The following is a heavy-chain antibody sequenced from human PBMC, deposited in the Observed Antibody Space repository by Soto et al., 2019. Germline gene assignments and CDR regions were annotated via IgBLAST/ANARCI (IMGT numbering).Heavy chain of an antibody. CDR2: IWYDGSNK. Sequence: QVQLVESGGGVVQPGRSLRLSCAASGFTFSSYGMHWVRQAPGKGLEWVAVIWYDGSNKYYADSVKGRFTISRDNSKNTLYLQMNSLRAYDTAVYYCARAGIAAHYYHYGMDVWGQGTTVTVSS. V-gene: IGHV3-33*01. J-gene: IGHJ6*02. CDR3: ARAGIAAHYYHYGMDV. D-gene: IGHD6-13*01. CDR1: GFTFSSYG.